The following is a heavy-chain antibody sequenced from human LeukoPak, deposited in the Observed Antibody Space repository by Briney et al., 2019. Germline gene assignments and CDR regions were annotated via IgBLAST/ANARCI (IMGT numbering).Heavy chain of an antibody. CDR3: ARGTYYYDSSAYYSEYFQH. CDR1: GFTFSSYW. J-gene: IGHJ1*01. CDR2: INSYGSST. D-gene: IGHD3-22*01. V-gene: IGHV3-74*01. Sequence: AGGSLRLSCAASGFTFSSYWMHWVRQAPGKGGVWVSRINSYGSSTSYADSVKGRFTISRDNAKNTLYLQMNSLRAEDTAVYYCARGTYYYDSSAYYSEYFQHWGQGTLVTVSS.